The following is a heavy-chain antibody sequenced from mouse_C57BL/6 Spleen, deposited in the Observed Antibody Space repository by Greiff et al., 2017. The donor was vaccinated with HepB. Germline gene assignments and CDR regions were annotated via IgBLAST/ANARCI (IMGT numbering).Heavy chain of an antibody. CDR2: IRSKSNNYAT. CDR1: GFSFNTYA. V-gene: IGHV10-1*01. Sequence: EVNVVESGGGLVQPKGSLKLSCAASGFSFNTYAMNWVRQAPGKGLEWVARIRSKSNNYATYYADSVKDRFTISRDDSESMLYLQMNNLKTEDTAMYYCVRLGPYFDYWGQGTTLTVSS. J-gene: IGHJ2*01. D-gene: IGHD4-1*01. CDR3: VRLGPYFDY.